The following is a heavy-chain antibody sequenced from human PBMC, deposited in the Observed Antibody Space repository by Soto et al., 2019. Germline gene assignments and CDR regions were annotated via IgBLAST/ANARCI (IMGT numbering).Heavy chain of an antibody. D-gene: IGHD1-20*01. J-gene: IGHJ4*02. CDR1: GYTFTSYA. V-gene: IGHV1-3*01. CDR3: ASVPFLTGTTFDY. CDR2: LNAGNGNT. Sequence: QVQLVQSGAEVTKPGASVKVSCKASGYTFTSYAMHWVRQAPGKRLEWMGWLNAGNGNTKYSQKFQGRVTITRDTSASTAYMELSSLRSEDTAVYYCASVPFLTGTTFDYWGQGTLVTVSS.